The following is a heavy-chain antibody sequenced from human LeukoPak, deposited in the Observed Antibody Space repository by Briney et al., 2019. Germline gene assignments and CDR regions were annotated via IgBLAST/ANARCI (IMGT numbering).Heavy chain of an antibody. J-gene: IGHJ4*02. CDR2: IYYSGST. Sequence: PSETLSLTCTVSGGSISSYYWSWIRQPPGKGLEWIGYIYYSGSTNYNPSLKSRVTISVDTSKNQFSLKLSSVTAADTAVYYCARSRRDGKRSFDYWGQGTLVTVSS. D-gene: IGHD5-24*01. V-gene: IGHV4-59*08. CDR3: ARSRRDGKRSFDY. CDR1: GGSISSYY.